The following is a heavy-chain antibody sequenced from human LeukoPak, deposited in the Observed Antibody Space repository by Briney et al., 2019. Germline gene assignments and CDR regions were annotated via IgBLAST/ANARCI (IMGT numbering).Heavy chain of an antibody. D-gene: IGHD6-13*01. CDR3: ATLRPRQQLVVDH. CDR1: GFTFSSYE. Sequence: GSLRLSCAASGFTFSSYEMNWVRQAPGKGLEWVSYISSSGSTKYYADSVKGRFTISRDNALNSLYLQMSSLRAEDTAVYYCATLRPRQQLVVDHWGQGTLVTVSS. V-gene: IGHV3-48*03. J-gene: IGHJ4*02. CDR2: ISSSGSTK.